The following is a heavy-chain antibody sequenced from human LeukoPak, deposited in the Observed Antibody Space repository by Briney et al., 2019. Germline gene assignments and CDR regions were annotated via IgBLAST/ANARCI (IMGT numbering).Heavy chain of an antibody. D-gene: IGHD4-4*01. CDR2: IRSKANSYAT. J-gene: IGHJ4*02. Sequence: GGSLRLSCAASGFTFSGSAMHWVRQASGKGLEWVGRIRSKANSYATAYAASVKGRFTISRDDLKNTAYLQMNSLKTEDTAVYYCTSHDYSNYAEFDYWGQGTLVTVSS. CDR1: GFTFSGSA. CDR3: TSHDYSNYAEFDY. V-gene: IGHV3-73*01.